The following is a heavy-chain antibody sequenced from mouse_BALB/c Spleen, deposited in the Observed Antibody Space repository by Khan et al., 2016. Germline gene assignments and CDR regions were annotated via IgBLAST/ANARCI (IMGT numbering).Heavy chain of an antibody. CDR3: QRPVFYDAVDC. Sequence: EVQLLESGGGLVQPGGSLKLSCAASGFDFSRYWMSWVRQAPGKGLEWIGDINPDSSMIKDKPYLKDKFIISRDNDKTTLYLQLSKVRSEEPALHDCQRPVFYDAVDCWGQGTSVTVSS. CDR2: INPDSSMI. V-gene: IGHV4-1*02. J-gene: IGHJ4*01. CDR1: GFDFSRYW.